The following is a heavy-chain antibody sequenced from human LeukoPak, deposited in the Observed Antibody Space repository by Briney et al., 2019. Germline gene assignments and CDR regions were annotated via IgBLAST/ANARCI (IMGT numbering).Heavy chain of an antibody. CDR1: GYTFTGSY. CDR2: TNPSTGGT. Sequence: GVSVNVSCKTSGYTFTGSYLHWVRQVPGQGLEWMGWTNPSTGGTKSAQQFEGRVTMTRDTSNTTGYLELRSLRLDDTATYYCARGGAFCSITTCHEFDHWGQGTLVVVSS. V-gene: IGHV1-2*02. CDR3: ARGGAFCSITTCHEFDH. D-gene: IGHD2-2*01. J-gene: IGHJ4*02.